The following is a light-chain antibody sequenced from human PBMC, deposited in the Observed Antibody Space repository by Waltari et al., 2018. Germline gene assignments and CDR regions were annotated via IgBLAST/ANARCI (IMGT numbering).Light chain of an antibody. CDR2: EVS. Sequence: QSALTQPPSASGSPGQSVTISCPGTSSDVGAHKFVSWYQQSPGKAPNLIIYEVSKRPSGVPDRFSGSKSGNTASLTVSGLQADDEADYYCSSHGGSKVFGGGTKLTVL. J-gene: IGLJ2*01. CDR1: SSDVGAHKF. V-gene: IGLV2-8*01. CDR3: SSHGGSKV.